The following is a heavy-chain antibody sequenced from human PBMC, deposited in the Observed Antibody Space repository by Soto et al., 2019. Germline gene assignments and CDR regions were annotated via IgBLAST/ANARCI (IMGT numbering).Heavy chain of an antibody. J-gene: IGHJ5*02. V-gene: IGHV1-8*01. D-gene: IGHD3-10*01. CDR3: AREKYGSGSYYRPQGFDP. CDR2: MNPNSGNT. Sequence: DSGKISFKGSGYTVSGYVTMWVGPATRQGLEWMGWMNPNSGNTGYAQKFQGRVTMTRNTSISTAYMELSSLRSEDTAVYYCAREKYGSGSYYRPQGFDPWGQGTLVTVSS. CDR1: GYTVSGYV.